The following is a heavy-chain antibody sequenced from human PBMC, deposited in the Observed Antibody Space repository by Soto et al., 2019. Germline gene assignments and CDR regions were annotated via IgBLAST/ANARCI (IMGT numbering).Heavy chain of an antibody. CDR3: AGTYDCIDFRFDH. Sequence: EVQLVESGGGLVQPGGSLRLSCATYGFIFSTYSINWLRQAPGRGLEWVSYINSRSTNIYYADSVKGRFTISRDNAKNSLFLQLSNLRDDDAAVYYCAGTYDCIDFRFDHWGRGTLVTVSS. V-gene: IGHV3-48*02. J-gene: IGHJ4*02. CDR1: GFIFSTYS. CDR2: INSRSTNI. D-gene: IGHD2-21*02.